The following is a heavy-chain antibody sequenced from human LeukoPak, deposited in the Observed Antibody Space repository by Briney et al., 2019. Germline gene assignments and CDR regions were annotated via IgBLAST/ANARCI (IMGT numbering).Heavy chain of an antibody. CDR2: INPSGGST. CDR3: AKDGKKYHGTGDYDN. CDR1: GYTLTSYY. Sequence: ASVKVSCKASGYTLTSYYMHWVRQAPGQGLEWMGIINPSGGSTSYAQKFQGRVTMTRDTSTSTVYMELSSLRSEDTAVYYCAKDGKKYHGTGDYDNWGQGTLVTVPS. V-gene: IGHV1-46*01. J-gene: IGHJ4*02. D-gene: IGHD3-10*01.